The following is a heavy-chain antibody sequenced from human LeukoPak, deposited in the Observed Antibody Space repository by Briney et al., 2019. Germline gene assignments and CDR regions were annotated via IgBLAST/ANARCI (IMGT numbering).Heavy chain of an antibody. V-gene: IGHV4-4*09. CDR1: GGSISSYY. Sequence: SETLSLTCTVSGGSISSYYWSWIRQPPGKGLEWIGYIYTSGSTNYNPSLKSRVTISVDTSKNQFSLKLSSVTAADTAVYYCARHAVVANYYYYYYIDVWGKGTTVTVSS. CDR3: ARHAVVANYYYYYYIDV. D-gene: IGHD5-12*01. CDR2: IYTSGST. J-gene: IGHJ6*03.